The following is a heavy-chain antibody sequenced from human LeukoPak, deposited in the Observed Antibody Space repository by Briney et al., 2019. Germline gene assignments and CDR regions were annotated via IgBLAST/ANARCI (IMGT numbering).Heavy chain of an antibody. CDR1: GYIFTTHY. CDR2: IYPGDSDT. Sequence: GESLKISCQGSGYIFTTHYIAWVRQMPGRGLEWMGIIYPGDSDTTYSPSSRGQVTISVDKSINTAYLQWSSLKASDTAMYYCARHIYGSGSYSDFWGPGTLVTVSS. V-gene: IGHV5-51*01. CDR3: ARHIYGSGSYSDF. D-gene: IGHD3-10*01. J-gene: IGHJ4*02.